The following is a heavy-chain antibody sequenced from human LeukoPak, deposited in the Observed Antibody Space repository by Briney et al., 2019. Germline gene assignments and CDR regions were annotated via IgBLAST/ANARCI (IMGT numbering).Heavy chain of an antibody. V-gene: IGHV4-31*03. Sequence: SETLSLTCTVSGGSISSGGSSWSWIRQHPGKGLEWIGYIYYSGSTYYNPSLESRVTISVDTSKNQFSLKLSSVTAADTAVYYCARDGRDVWGSYAKDWFDPWGQGTLVTVSS. D-gene: IGHD3-16*01. CDR3: ARDGRDVWGSYAKDWFDP. CDR1: GGSISSGGSS. J-gene: IGHJ5*02. CDR2: IYYSGST.